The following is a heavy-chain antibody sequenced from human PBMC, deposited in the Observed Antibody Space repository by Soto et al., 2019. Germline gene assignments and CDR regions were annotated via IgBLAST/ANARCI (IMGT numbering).Heavy chain of an antibody. Sequence: SETLSLTCTVSGDSISSSSYYWGWVRQPPGKGLDWIGSVYSDGTTYYSPSLKSRVTISVDTSTNQLSLKLTSVTAADTAVYYCARHVSSSSSEIYYPLYFDFWGQGALVTVSS. CDR3: ARHVSSSSSEIYYPLYFDF. CDR1: GDSISSSSYY. D-gene: IGHD3-10*01. CDR2: VYSDGTT. J-gene: IGHJ4*02. V-gene: IGHV4-39*01.